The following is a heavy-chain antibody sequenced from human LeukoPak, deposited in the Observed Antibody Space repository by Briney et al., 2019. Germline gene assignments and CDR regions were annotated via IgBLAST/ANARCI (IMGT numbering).Heavy chain of an antibody. CDR1: GGSISSGGYS. J-gene: IGHJ5*02. CDR3: ARGLEYDYTNYGVWFDP. Sequence: SETLSLTCTVSGGSISSGGYSWSWIRQPPGKGLEWIGYIYHTGGIYYNPSLRSRVTISVDRSKNQFSLRLSSVTAADTAVYYCARGLEYDYTNYGVWFDPWGQGTLVTVSS. CDR2: IYHTGGI. D-gene: IGHD4-11*01. V-gene: IGHV4-30-2*01.